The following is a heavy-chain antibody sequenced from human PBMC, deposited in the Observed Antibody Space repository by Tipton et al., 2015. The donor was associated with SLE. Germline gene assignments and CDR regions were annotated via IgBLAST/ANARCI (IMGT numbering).Heavy chain of an antibody. Sequence: TLSLTCAVYGGSFSGYYCSWIRQPPGKGLEWIGEINHSGSTNYNPSLKSRVTISVDTSKNQFSLKLSSVTAADTAVYYCAIIGWQLEFDAFDIWGQGTMVTVSS. D-gene: IGHD6-13*01. J-gene: IGHJ3*02. CDR2: INHSGST. CDR1: GGSFSGYY. CDR3: AIIGWQLEFDAFDI. V-gene: IGHV4-34*01.